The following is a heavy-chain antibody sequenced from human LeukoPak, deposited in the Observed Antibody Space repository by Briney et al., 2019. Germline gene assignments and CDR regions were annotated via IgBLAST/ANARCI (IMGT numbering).Heavy chain of an antibody. CDR2: IIPIFGTA. J-gene: IGHJ4*02. CDR3: ARVPLSGYYDSSGYMSY. Sequence: ASVKVSCKASGGTFSSYAISWVRQAPGQGLEWMGRIIPIFGTANYAQKFQGRVTITTDESTSTAYMELSSLRSEGTAVYYCARVPLSGYYDSSGYMSYWGQGTLVTVSS. V-gene: IGHV1-69*05. CDR1: GGTFSSYA. D-gene: IGHD3-22*01.